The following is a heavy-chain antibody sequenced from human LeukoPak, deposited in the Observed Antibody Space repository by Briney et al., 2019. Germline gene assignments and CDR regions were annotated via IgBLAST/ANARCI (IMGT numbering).Heavy chain of an antibody. V-gene: IGHV4-34*01. CDR3: ARGQAETDYGDYGGY. CDR2: INHSGST. CDR1: GGSISSYY. D-gene: IGHD4-17*01. Sequence: SETLSLTCTVSGGSISSYYWSWIRQPAGKGLEWIGEINHSGSTNYNPSLKSRVTISVDTSKNQFSLKLSSVTAADTAVYYCARGQAETDYGDYGGYWGQGTLVTVSS. J-gene: IGHJ4*02.